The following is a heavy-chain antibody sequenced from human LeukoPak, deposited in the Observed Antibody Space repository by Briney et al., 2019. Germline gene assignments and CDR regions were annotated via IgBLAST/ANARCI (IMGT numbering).Heavy chain of an antibody. J-gene: IGHJ3*02. D-gene: IGHD3-10*01. V-gene: IGHV1-18*01. CDR2: ISAYNGDT. CDR1: GYTFTSYG. CDR3: ARARTDLWFGDLAYAFEI. Sequence: ASVKVSCKASGYTFTSYGISWVRQAPGQGLEWMGWISAYNGDTNYAQKLQGRVTMTRDTSTSTAYMELSSLRSDDTAVYYCARARTDLWFGDLAYAFEIWGPGTLVTVSS.